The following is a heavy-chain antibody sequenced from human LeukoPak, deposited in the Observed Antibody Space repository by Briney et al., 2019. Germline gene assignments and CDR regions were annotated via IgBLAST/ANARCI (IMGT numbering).Heavy chain of an antibody. J-gene: IGHJ6*02. CDR3: ARAGAGALLIWFLGDGMDV. CDR2: ISTGTGDT. D-gene: IGHD1-26*01. CDR1: GYMFTTYG. Sequence: ASVKVSGKASGYMFTTYGISWVRQAPGQGLEWMGWISTGTGDTNYAQKFQDRVTMTIDTSANTAHMELRSLRSDDTAVYYCARAGAGALLIWFLGDGMDVWGQGTTDTVSS. V-gene: IGHV1-18*01.